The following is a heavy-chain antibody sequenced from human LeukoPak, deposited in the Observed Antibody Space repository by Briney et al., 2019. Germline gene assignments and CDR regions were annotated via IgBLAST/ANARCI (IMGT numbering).Heavy chain of an antibody. Sequence: SETLSLTCTVSGGSISSYYWSWIRQPAGKGLEWIGRIYTSGSTNYNPSLKSRVTMSVDTSKNQFSLKLSSVTAADTAVYYCASTTIFGVVIIPPAGYFDYWGQGTLVTVSS. J-gene: IGHJ4*02. V-gene: IGHV4-4*07. D-gene: IGHD3-3*01. CDR2: IYTSGST. CDR3: ASTTIFGVVIIPPAGYFDY. CDR1: GGSISSYY.